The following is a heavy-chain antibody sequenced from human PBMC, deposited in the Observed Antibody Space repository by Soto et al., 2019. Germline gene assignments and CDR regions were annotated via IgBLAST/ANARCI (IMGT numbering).Heavy chain of an antibody. CDR2: INANSGGT. CDR1: GYTFTGYY. Sequence: QVQLVQSGAEVKKPGASVKVSCKASGYTFTGYYMHWVRQAPGQGLEWMGWINANSGGTNYAQKFQGWVTMTSDTSSSTAYMELSRLRSDDTAVYFCARDQAGYCSGGSCSRAEYFQHWGQGTLVTVSS. V-gene: IGHV1-2*04. CDR3: ARDQAGYCSGGSCSRAEYFQH. J-gene: IGHJ1*01. D-gene: IGHD2-15*01.